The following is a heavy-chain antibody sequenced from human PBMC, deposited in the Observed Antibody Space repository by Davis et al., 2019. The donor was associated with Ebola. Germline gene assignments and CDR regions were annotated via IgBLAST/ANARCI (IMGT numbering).Heavy chain of an antibody. Sequence: ASVQVSCKASGATFSSYAISWVRQAPGQGLEWMGWISAYNGNTNYAQKLQGRVTMTTDTSTSTAYMELRSLRSDDTAVYYCARGNHCSSTSCYVPYYYYGMDVWGQGTTVTVSS. CDR2: ISAYNGNT. V-gene: IGHV1-18*01. J-gene: IGHJ6*02. CDR3: ARGNHCSSTSCYVPYYYYGMDV. D-gene: IGHD2-2*01. CDR1: GATFSSYA.